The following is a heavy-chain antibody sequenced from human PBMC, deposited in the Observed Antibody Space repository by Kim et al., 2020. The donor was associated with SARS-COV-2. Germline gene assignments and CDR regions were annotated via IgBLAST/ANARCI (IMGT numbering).Heavy chain of an antibody. J-gene: IGHJ6*02. Sequence: ASVKVSCKASGYTFTSYGISWVRQAPGQGLEWMGWISAYNGNTNYAQKLQGRVTMTTDTSTSTAYMELRSLRSDDTAVYYCARVGSYNYYYYGMDVWGQGTTVTVSS. V-gene: IGHV1-18*01. D-gene: IGHD1-26*01. CDR1: GYTFTSYG. CDR2: ISAYNGNT. CDR3: ARVGSYNYYYYGMDV.